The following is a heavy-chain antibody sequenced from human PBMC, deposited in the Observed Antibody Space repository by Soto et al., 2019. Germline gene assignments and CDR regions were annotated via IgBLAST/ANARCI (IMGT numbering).Heavy chain of an antibody. CDR2: IYHSGST. J-gene: IGHJ4*02. CDR3: ARETYYYDSSGTYYFDY. V-gene: IGHV4-4*02. Sequence: QVQLQESGPGLVKPSGTLSLTCAVSGGSISSSNWWSWVRQPPGKGLEWIGEIYHSGSTNYNPSLKSRVTISVDKSKNQFSLKLRSVTAADTAVYYCARETYYYDSSGTYYFDYWGQGTLVTVSS. D-gene: IGHD3-22*01. CDR1: GGSISSSNW.